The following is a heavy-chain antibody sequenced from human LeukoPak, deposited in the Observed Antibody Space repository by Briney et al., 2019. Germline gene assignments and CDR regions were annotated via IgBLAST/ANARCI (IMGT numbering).Heavy chain of an antibody. D-gene: IGHD2-2*01. V-gene: IGHV3-23*01. Sequence: GGSLRLSCAASGFTFSSYGMTWGRQAPGRGLECVSGISGSGGSTYYADSVKGRFTISRDNSKDTLDLQMSSLRVEDTAVYYCSKTSFGSTHIDYWGQGALVTVSS. J-gene: IGHJ4*02. CDR2: ISGSGGST. CDR1: GFTFSSYG. CDR3: SKTSFGSTHIDY.